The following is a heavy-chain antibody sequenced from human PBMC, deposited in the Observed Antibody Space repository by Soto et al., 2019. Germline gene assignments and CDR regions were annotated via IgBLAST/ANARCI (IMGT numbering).Heavy chain of an antibody. CDR3: ARDPAGAKYDLRDYFYGMDV. D-gene: IGHD3-10*02. CDR2: IWYDGRNK. CDR1: GFIFSAYD. J-gene: IGHJ6*02. V-gene: IGHV3-33*01. Sequence: GGSLRLSCAASGFIFSAYDMHWVRQAPGKGLEWVAVIWYDGRNKYYADSVKGRFTISRDNSKNTLSLQMNSLRGEDTAVYFCARDPAGAKYDLRDYFYGMDVWGQGTTVTVSS.